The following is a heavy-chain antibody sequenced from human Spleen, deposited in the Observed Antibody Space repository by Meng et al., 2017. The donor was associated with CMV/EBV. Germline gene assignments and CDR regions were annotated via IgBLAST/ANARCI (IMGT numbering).Heavy chain of an antibody. CDR2: IYTSGST. CDR3: AREKGRVVVAAYFDY. D-gene: IGHD2-15*01. Sequence: VQLQGPGPGRVKPSETLSLTCTGSGGSISSYDWSWIRQPAGKGLEWIGRIYTSGSTNYNPSLKSRVTMSVDTSKNQFSLKLSSVTAADTAVYYCAREKGRVVVAAYFDYWGQGTLVTVSS. V-gene: IGHV4-4*07. CDR1: GGSISSYD. J-gene: IGHJ4*02.